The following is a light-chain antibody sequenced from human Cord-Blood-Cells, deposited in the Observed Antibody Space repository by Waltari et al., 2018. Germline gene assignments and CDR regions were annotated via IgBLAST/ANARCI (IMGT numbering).Light chain of an antibody. CDR3: QQYNSYLFT. V-gene: IGKV1-5*01. Sequence: DIQMTQSPSTLSASVGDRAPITCRASQSISSWFAWYQQKPGKAPKLLIYDASSLESGVPSRFSGSGSGTEFTLTISSLQPDDFATYYCQQYNSYLFTFGPGTKVDIK. CDR2: DAS. CDR1: QSISSW. J-gene: IGKJ3*01.